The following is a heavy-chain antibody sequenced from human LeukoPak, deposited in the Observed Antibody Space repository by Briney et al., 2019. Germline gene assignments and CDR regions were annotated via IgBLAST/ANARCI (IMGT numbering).Heavy chain of an antibody. J-gene: IGHJ6*02. Sequence: PGRSLRLSCAASGFTFSSYGMHWVRQAPGKGLEWVAVISYDGSNKYYADSVKGRFTISRDNSKNTLYLQMNSLRAEDTAVYYCAKAPSYQHYCYYYGMDVWGQGTTVTVSS. CDR3: AKAPSYQHYCYYYGMDV. V-gene: IGHV3-30*18. CDR1: GFTFSSYG. D-gene: IGHD2-2*01. CDR2: ISYDGSNK.